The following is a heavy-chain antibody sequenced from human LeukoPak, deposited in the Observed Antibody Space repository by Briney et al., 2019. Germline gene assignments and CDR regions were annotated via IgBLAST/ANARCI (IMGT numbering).Heavy chain of an antibody. CDR3: ATEYSGYEGYFDY. CDR2: FDPEDGET. Sequence: GSVKVSCKVSGYTLTELSMHWVRQAPGEGLEWMGGFDPEDGETIYAQKFQGRVTMTEDTSTDTVCMELSSLRSEDTAVYYCATEYSGYEGYFDYWGQGTLVTVSS. V-gene: IGHV1-24*01. CDR1: GYTLTELS. D-gene: IGHD5-12*01. J-gene: IGHJ4*02.